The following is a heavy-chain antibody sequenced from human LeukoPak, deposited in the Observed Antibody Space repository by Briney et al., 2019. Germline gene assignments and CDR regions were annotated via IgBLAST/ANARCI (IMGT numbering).Heavy chain of an antibody. V-gene: IGHV4-39*07. CDR1: GGSISSSSYY. Sequence: SETLSLTCTVSGGSISSSSYYWGWIRQPPGKGLEWIGSIYYSGSTYYNPSLKSRVTISVDTSKNQFSLKLSSVTAADTAVYYCARGNPHWYFDLWGRGTLVTVSS. CDR3: ARGNPHWYFDL. CDR2: IYYSGST. J-gene: IGHJ2*01.